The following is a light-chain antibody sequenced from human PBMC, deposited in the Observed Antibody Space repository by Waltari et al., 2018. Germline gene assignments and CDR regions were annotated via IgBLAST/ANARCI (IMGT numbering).Light chain of an antibody. CDR2: KGS. CDR3: SVYMGSGVWV. J-gene: IGLJ3*02. CDR1: SGSLPSTSY. V-gene: IGLV8-61*01. Sequence: QTVVTQEPSWSVSPGGTVTLTCALSSGSLPSTSYAPWYRQTPGQAPRTLVYKGSSRSFGVPARLSCSFLGNKAAPTITGAQADDESDYFCSVYMGSGVWVFGGGTKLTVL.